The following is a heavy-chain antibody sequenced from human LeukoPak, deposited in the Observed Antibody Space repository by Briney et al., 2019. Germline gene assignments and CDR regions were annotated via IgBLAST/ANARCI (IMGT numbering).Heavy chain of an antibody. Sequence: GGSLRLSCAASGFTFSDHYMDWVRQAPGKGLEWVGRTRNKANSYTTEYAASVKGRFTISRDDSKNSLYLQMNSLKTEDTAVYYCARLSSGWGQGIDYWGQGTLVTVSS. CDR1: GFTFSDHY. J-gene: IGHJ4*02. V-gene: IGHV3-72*01. CDR3: ARLSSGWGQGIDY. D-gene: IGHD6-19*01. CDR2: TRNKANSYTT.